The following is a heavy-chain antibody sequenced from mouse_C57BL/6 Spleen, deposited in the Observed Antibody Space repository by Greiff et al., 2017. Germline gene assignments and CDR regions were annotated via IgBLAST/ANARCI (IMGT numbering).Heavy chain of an antibody. V-gene: IGHV1-55*01. CDR3: SRGYGNYFDY. J-gene: IGHJ2*01. Sequence: QVQLKQPGAELVKPGASVKMSCKASGYTFTSYWITWVKQRPGQGLEWIGDIYPGSGSTNYNEKFKSKATLTVDTSSLTAYMQLSILTSEDSAVYYCSRGYGNYFDYWGQGTTLTVSS. D-gene: IGHD2-1*01. CDR2: IYPGSGST. CDR1: GYTFTSYW.